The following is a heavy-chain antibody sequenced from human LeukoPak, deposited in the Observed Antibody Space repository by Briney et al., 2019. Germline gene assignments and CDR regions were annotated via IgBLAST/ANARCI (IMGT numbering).Heavy chain of an antibody. CDR2: INPSGGST. J-gene: IGHJ6*03. CDR1: GYTFTSYY. Sequence: ASVKVSCKASGYTFTSYYMHWVRQAPGQGLEWMGIINPSGGSTSYAQKFQGRVTMTTDESTSTAYMELSSLRSEDTAVYYCARTPPGDCSSTSCYYYMDVWGKGTTVTVSS. CDR3: ARTPPGDCSSTSCYYYMDV. V-gene: IGHV1-46*01. D-gene: IGHD2-2*01.